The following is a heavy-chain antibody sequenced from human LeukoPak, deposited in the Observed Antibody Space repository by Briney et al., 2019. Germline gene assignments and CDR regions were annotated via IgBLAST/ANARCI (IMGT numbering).Heavy chain of an antibody. D-gene: IGHD6-19*01. V-gene: IGHV3-53*01. J-gene: IGHJ4*02. CDR3: AKVAVAGGYFDY. CDR2: IYSGGST. CDR1: GFTVSSNY. Sequence: GGSLRLSCAASGFTVSSNYMSWVRQAPGKGLEWVSVIYSGGSTYYADSVKGRFTISRDNSRNTLYLQMNSLRAEDTAVYYCAKVAVAGGYFDYWGQGTLVTVSS.